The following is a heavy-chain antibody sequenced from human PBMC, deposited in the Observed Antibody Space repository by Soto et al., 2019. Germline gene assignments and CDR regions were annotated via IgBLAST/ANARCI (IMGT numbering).Heavy chain of an antibody. D-gene: IGHD1-26*01. Sequence: PGGSLRLSCAASGFTFSSYAMHWVRQAPGKGLEWVAVISYDGSNKYYADSVKGRFTISRDNSKNTLYLQMNSLRAEDTAVYYCARGELLSAAYYYGMDVWGQGATVTVSS. V-gene: IGHV3-30-3*01. CDR3: ARGELLSAAYYYGMDV. CDR2: ISYDGSNK. CDR1: GFTFSSYA. J-gene: IGHJ6*02.